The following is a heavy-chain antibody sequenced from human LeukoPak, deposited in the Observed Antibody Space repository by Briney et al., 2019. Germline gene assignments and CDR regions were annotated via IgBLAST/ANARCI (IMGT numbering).Heavy chain of an antibody. Sequence: GGSLRLSCAASGFTFTTYAMSWVRQAPGKGLEWVSLIYSGGGTYYADSVRGRFTISRDDFKNTLYLQMNSLRAEDTAVYYCVRRAGGYSHPYDYWGQGTLVTVSS. CDR3: VRRAGGYSHPYDY. J-gene: IGHJ4*02. CDR2: IYSGGGT. CDR1: GFTFTTYA. D-gene: IGHD4-23*01. V-gene: IGHV3-53*01.